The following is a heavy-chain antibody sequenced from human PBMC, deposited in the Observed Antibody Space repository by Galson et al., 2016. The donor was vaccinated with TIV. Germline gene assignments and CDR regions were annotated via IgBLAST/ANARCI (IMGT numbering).Heavy chain of an antibody. D-gene: IGHD1-26*01. V-gene: IGHV4-59*11. CDR2: IYDNGNT. J-gene: IGHJ4*02. CDR3: ARGRLVGATIDRDY. CDR1: GGSISGHY. Sequence: ETLSLTCTVSGGSISGHYWSWILQPPGKGLEWIGCIYDNGNTDYIPSLKRRVSMSVDTSKNRFSLKLTSVTAADTAMYFCARGRLVGATIDRDYWGQGILVTVSS.